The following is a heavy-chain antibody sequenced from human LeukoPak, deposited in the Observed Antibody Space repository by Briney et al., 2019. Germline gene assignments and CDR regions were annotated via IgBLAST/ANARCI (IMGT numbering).Heavy chain of an antibody. CDR1: GGSISSYY. CDR2: IYYSGST. CDR3: ARTLHSGWYLGRSSDI. D-gene: IGHD6-19*01. Sequence: KPSETLSLTCTVPGGSISSYYWSWIRQPPGKGLEWIGYIYYSGSTNYNPSLKSRVTISVDTSKKHFSLKLSSVTAADTAVYYCARTLHSGWYLGRSSDIWGQGTMVTVSS. J-gene: IGHJ3*02. V-gene: IGHV4-59*01.